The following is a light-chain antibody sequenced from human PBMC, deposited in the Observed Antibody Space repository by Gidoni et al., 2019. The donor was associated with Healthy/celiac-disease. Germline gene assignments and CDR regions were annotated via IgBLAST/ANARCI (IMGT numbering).Light chain of an antibody. CDR3: SSYTSSSTVV. CDR2: DVS. CDR1: SSDVGGYNY. V-gene: IGLV2-14*01. Sequence: QSALTQPAPVTGSPGQSITISCTGTSSDVGGYNYVSWSQQHPGKAPKLMIDDVSNRPSGVSNRFSGSKSGNPASLTISGLQAEDEAEYYCSSYTSSSTVVFDGWTKLTVL. J-gene: IGLJ2*01.